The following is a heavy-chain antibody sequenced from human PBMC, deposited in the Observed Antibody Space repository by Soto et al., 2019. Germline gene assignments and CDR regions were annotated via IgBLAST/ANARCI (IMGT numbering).Heavy chain of an antibody. CDR1: GGSISSGGYS. J-gene: IGHJ4*02. V-gene: IGHV4-30-2*01. D-gene: IGHD3-3*01. CDR2: IYHSGST. CDR3: ARGVGYDFWSGYSPRNYFDY. Sequence: SETLSLTCAVSGGSISSGGYSWSWIRQPPGKGLEWIGYIYHSGSTYYNPSLKSRVTISVDRSKNQFPLKLSSVTAADTAVYYCARGVGYDFWSGYSPRNYFDYWGQGTLVTVSS.